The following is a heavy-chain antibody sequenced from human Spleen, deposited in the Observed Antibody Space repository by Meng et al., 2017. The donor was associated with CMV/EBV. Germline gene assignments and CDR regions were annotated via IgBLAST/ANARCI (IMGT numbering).Heavy chain of an antibody. CDR3: AKADMYDSSVFDY. V-gene: IGHV3-23*03. CDR1: GFTFSNYA. Sequence: GGSLRLSCAASGFTFSNYAMSWVRQAPGKGLEWVSVTYSGGNSTYYADSVKGRFTISRDNSKNTLYLQMNSLRAEDTAVYHCAKADMYDSSVFDYWGQGTLVTVSS. CDR2: TYSGGNST. J-gene: IGHJ4*02. D-gene: IGHD3-22*01.